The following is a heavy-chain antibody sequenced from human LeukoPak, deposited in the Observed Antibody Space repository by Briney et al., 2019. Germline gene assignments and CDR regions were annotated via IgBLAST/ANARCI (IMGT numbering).Heavy chain of an antibody. CDR2: FDPEDGET. Sequence: ASVKVSCKVSGYTLTELSMHWVRQAPGKGLEWMGGFDPEDGETIYAQKFQGRVTMTEDTSTDTAYMELSSLRSEDTAVYYRSIVVVVAASLDAFDIWGQGTMVTVSS. J-gene: IGHJ3*02. D-gene: IGHD2-15*01. CDR3: SIVVVVAASLDAFDI. CDR1: GYTLTELS. V-gene: IGHV1-24*01.